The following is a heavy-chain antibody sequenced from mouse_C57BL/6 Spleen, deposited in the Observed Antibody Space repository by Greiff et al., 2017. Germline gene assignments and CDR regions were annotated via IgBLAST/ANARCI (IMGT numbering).Heavy chain of an antibody. CDR1: GYTFTSYW. V-gene: IGHV1-64*01. CDR2: IHPNSGST. CDR3: ARAGSSFYYYAMDY. D-gene: IGHD1-1*01. J-gene: IGHJ4*01. Sequence: QVQLQQPGAELVKPGASVKLSCKASGYTFTSYWMHWVKQRPGQGLEWIGMIHPNSGSTNYNEKFKSKATLTVDKSSSTAYMQPSSLTSEDSAVYYCARAGSSFYYYAMDYWGQGTSVTVSS.